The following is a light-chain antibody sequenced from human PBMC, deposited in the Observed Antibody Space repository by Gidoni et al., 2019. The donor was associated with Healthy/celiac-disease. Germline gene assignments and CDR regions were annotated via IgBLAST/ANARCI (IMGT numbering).Light chain of an antibody. Sequence: SVLTQPPSVSAAPGQKVTIACSGSSSNIGNNYVSWYQQLPGTAPKLLIYDNNKRPSGIPDRFSGSKSGTSATLGITGLQTGDEADYYCGTWDSSLRKVFGGGTKLTVL. J-gene: IGLJ3*02. CDR1: SSNIGNNY. CDR2: DNN. CDR3: GTWDSSLRKV. V-gene: IGLV1-51*01.